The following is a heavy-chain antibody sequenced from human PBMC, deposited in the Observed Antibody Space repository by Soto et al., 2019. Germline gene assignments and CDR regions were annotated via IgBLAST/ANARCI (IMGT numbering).Heavy chain of an antibody. Sequence: SLKVCFKAAGYTFTIYSMHCVRQAPGQRLEWLGWINAGNGNTKYSQKFQCRVTITRDTSASTAYMELSSLRSEDTAVYYCARDHDGSGSLYYWGQGTLVTVSS. CDR2: INAGNGNT. D-gene: IGHD3-10*01. J-gene: IGHJ4*02. V-gene: IGHV1-3*01. CDR3: ARDHDGSGSLYY. CDR1: GYTFTIYS.